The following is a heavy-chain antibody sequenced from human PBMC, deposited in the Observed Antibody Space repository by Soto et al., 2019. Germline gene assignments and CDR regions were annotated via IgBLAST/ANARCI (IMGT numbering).Heavy chain of an antibody. J-gene: IGHJ6*02. D-gene: IGHD2-8*01. Sequence: SQTLSLTCAISGDGVSCNSAAGNWIRQSPSRGLEWLGRTYYRSKWYNDYAVSVKSRITINPDTSKNQFSLQLNSVTPEDTAVYYCARDTPDLDCTNGVCYGYYYYGMDVWGQGTTVTVSS. CDR3: ARDTPDLDCTNGVCYGYYYYGMDV. CDR2: TYYRSKWYN. CDR1: GDGVSCNSAA. V-gene: IGHV6-1*01.